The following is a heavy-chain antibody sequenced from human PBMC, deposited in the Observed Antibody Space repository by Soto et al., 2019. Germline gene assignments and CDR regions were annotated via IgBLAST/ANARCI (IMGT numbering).Heavy chain of an antibody. CDR2: IYYSGST. V-gene: IGHV4-30-4*01. J-gene: IGHJ4*02. CDR3: ARERIYGGNLADY. CDR1: GGSISSGDYY. Sequence: PSETLSLTCTVSGGSISSGDYYWSWIRHPPGKGLEWIGYIYYSGSTYYNPSLKSRVTISVDTSKNQFSLKLSSVTAADTAVYYCARERIYGGNLADYWGQGTLVTVSS. D-gene: IGHD2-21*02.